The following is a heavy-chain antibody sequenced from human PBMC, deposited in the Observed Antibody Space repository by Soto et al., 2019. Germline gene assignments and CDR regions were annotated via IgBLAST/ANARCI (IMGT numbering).Heavy chain of an antibody. D-gene: IGHD6-25*01. CDR2: VSGTGGSA. Sequence: GSRRLPCTASGFTFSSYAMTWVRQAPGKGLEWVSGVSGTGGSAYYADSVKGRFTISRDKSTNTLYLHMNSLRAEDTAVYYCARGSAYSDYDLEYWGQGTLVTVYS. CDR3: ARGSAYSDYDLEY. V-gene: IGHV3-23*01. J-gene: IGHJ4*02. CDR1: GFTFSSYA.